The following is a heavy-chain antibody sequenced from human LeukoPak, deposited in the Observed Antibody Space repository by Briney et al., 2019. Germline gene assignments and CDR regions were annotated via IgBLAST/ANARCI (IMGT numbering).Heavy chain of an antibody. D-gene: IGHD1-26*01. V-gene: IGHV3-23*01. CDR1: GFTFSSYA. J-gene: IGHJ4*02. CDR3: ARAGGSYFDY. Sequence: PGGSLRLSCAASGFTFSSYAMSWVRQAPGKGLEWVSAISGSGGSTYYADSVKGRFTISRDNAKNSLYLQMNSLRAEDTAVYYCARAGGSYFDYWGQGTLVTVSS. CDR2: ISGSGGST.